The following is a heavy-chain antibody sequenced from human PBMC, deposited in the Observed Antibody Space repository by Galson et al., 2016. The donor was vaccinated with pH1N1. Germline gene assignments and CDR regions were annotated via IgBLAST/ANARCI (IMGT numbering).Heavy chain of an antibody. D-gene: IGHD3-10*01. V-gene: IGHV4-34*01. CDR2: INPSGRS. J-gene: IGHJ4*02. Sequence: SETLSLTCEGGSLSGYFWSWIRQPPGKGPEWIGEINPSGRSNYSPSLESRVTTSVDTSKNQISLKLSSVTAADTAVYYCARGRFGGGAYWGQGTLVTVS. CDR1: GGSLSGYF. CDR3: ARGRFGGGAY.